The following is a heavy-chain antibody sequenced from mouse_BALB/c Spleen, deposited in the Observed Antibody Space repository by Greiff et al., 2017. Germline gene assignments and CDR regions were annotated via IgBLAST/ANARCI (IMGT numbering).Heavy chain of an antibody. CDR1: GYTFSSYW. D-gene: IGHD1-1*01. CDR2: ILPGSGST. CDR3: AVITTVVAGESFDY. J-gene: IGHJ2*01. Sequence: VQLKESGAELMKPGASVKISCKATGYTFSSYWIEWVKQRPGHGLEWIGEILPGSGSTNYNEKFKGKATFTADTSSNTAYMQLSSLTSEDSAVYYCAVITTVVAGESFDYWGQGTTLTVSS. V-gene: IGHV1-9*01.